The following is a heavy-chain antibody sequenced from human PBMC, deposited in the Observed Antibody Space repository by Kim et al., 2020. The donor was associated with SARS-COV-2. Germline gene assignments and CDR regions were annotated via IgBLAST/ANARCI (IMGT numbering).Heavy chain of an antibody. V-gene: IGHV3-66*01. D-gene: IGHD4-17*01. CDR3: ARGGYGGNQPPFDY. Sequence: GGSLRLSCAASGFTVSSNYMSWVRQAPGKGLEWVSVIYSGGSTYYADSVKGRFTVSRDNSKNTLYLQMNSLRAEDTAVYYCARGGYGGNQPPFDYWGQGTLITVSS. CDR1: GFTVSSNY. CDR2: IYSGGST. J-gene: IGHJ4*02.